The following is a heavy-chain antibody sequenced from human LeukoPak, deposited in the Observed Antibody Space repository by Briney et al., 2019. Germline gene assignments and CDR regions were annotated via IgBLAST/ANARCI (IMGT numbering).Heavy chain of an antibody. D-gene: IGHD3-22*01. CDR3: ARAAWYYDSSGYYQTLAYYCDY. CDR2: ISSSGSTI. J-gene: IGHJ4*02. V-gene: IGHV3-11*01. CDR1: GFTFSDYY. Sequence: GGSLRLSCAASGFTFSDYYMSWIRQAPGKGLEWVSYISSSGSTIYYADSVKGRFTISRDNAKNSLYLQMNSLRAEDTAVYYCARAAWYYDSSGYYQTLAYYCDYWGQGTLVTVSS.